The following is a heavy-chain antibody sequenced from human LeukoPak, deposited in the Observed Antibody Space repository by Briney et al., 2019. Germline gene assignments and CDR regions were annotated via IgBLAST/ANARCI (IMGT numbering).Heavy chain of an antibody. CDR1: GYTFTSYY. CDR2: INPSGGST. CDR3: ASDIDGGNPHQGP. V-gene: IGHV1-46*01. D-gene: IGHD4-23*01. Sequence: GDSVKVSCKASGYTFTSYYMHWVRQAPGQGLEWMGIINPSGGSTSYAQKFQGRVTMTRDTSTSTVYMELSSLRSEDTAVYYCASDIDGGNPHQGPWGQGTLVTVSS. J-gene: IGHJ5*02.